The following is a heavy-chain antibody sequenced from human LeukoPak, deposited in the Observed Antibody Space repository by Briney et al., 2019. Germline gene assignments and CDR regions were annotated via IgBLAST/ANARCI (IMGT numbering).Heavy chain of an antibody. D-gene: IGHD6-19*01. CDR3: AISYSSGGFDY. Sequence: SETLSLTCTVSGYSISSGYYWGWIRQPPGKGLEWIGEINHSGSTNYNPSLKSRVTISVDTSKNQFSLKLSSVTAADTAVYYCAISYSSGGFDYWGQGTLVTVSS. J-gene: IGHJ4*02. V-gene: IGHV4-38-2*02. CDR1: GYSISSGYY. CDR2: INHSGST.